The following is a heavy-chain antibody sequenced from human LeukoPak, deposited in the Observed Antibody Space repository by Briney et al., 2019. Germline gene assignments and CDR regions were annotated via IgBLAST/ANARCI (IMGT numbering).Heavy chain of an antibody. J-gene: IGHJ4*02. Sequence: GGSLRLSCAASEFTFSSYSMNWVRQAPGKGLEWVSSISSSSSYIYYADSVKGRFTISRDNAKNSLYLQMNSLRAEDTAVYYCARGGYWDSASDYWGQGTLVTVSS. D-gene: IGHD6-25*01. CDR2: ISSSSSYI. V-gene: IGHV3-21*01. CDR1: EFTFSSYS. CDR3: ARGGYWDSASDY.